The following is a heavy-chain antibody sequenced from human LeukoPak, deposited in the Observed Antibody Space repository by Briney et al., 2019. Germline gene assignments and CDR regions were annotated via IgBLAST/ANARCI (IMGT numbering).Heavy chain of an antibody. CDR1: GFTFSSYG. CDR2: IKEDGSEK. CDR3: ATARAEVTTREFDY. Sequence: GGSLRLSCAASGFTFSSYGMHWVRQAPGKGLEWVANIKEDGSEKYYGDSVKGRFTISRDNAKNSLYLQMNSLRAEDTAVYYCATARAEVTTREFDYWGQGTLVTVSS. V-gene: IGHV3-7*01. J-gene: IGHJ4*02. D-gene: IGHD4-17*01.